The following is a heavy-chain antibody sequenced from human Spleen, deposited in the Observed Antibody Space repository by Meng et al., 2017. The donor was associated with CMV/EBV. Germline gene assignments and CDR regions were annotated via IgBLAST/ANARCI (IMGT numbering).Heavy chain of an antibody. CDR1: GGSISYYY. J-gene: IGHJ6*02. CDR3: ARGQLLSSYYYYAMDV. Sequence: SETLSLTCTVSGGSISYYYWNWIRQTPGKGLEWIGYIHDSGITNYNPSLKSRLTISVDTSKNQFSLKLSSVTAADTAVYYCARGQLLSSYYYYAMDVWGQGTTVTVSS. D-gene: IGHD2-2*01. V-gene: IGHV4-59*01. CDR2: IHDSGIT.